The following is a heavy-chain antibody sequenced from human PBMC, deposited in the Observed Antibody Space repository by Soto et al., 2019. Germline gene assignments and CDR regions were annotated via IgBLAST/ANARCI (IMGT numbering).Heavy chain of an antibody. J-gene: IGHJ4*02. CDR3: ARGHLPGGNSCCFDY. CDR1: GGSFSGNY. CDR2: ISQSGNT. Sequence: QVQLQQWGAGLLKPSETLSLTCAVSGGSFSGNYWTWLRQPPGKGLEWIGEISQSGNTNYHPSLKSRVTISVDTSKNQFSLNLSSVTAADTADYSCARGHLPGGNSCCFDYWGQGSRVTVSS. V-gene: IGHV4-34*02. D-gene: IGHD4-4*01.